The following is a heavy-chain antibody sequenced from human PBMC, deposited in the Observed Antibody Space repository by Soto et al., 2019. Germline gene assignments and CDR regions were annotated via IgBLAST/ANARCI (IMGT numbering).Heavy chain of an antibody. V-gene: IGHV1-18*04. Sequence: AAVKVSCKASGYTFTSYGISWVRQAPGQGLEWMGWISAYNGNTNYAQKLQGRVTMTTDTSTSTAYMELRSLRSDDTAVYYCARGWATTVTTYYYYGMDVWGQGTTVTV. CDR3: ARGWATTVTTYYYYGMDV. CDR1: GYTFTSYG. J-gene: IGHJ6*02. D-gene: IGHD4-17*01. CDR2: ISAYNGNT.